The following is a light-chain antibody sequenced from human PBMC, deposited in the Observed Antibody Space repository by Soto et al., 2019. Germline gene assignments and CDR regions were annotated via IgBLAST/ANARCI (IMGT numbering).Light chain of an antibody. Sequence: EIIMTQSPATLSVSPGEGATLSCRTSHSISTNLAWYQHKRGQSPRLLVYGASTRATGVPARFSGSGSGAEFTLSISGLQCEDFAVYYCQQYNSWPTFGGGTKVEIK. J-gene: IGKJ4*01. CDR3: QQYNSWPT. CDR2: GAS. V-gene: IGKV3-15*01. CDR1: HSISTN.